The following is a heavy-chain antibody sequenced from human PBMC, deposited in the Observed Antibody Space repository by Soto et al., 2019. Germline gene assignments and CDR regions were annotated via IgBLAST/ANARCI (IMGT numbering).Heavy chain of an antibody. D-gene: IGHD1-1*01. CDR1: GFTFSSYA. CDR3: ARGRGLYNSGRSQLDS. V-gene: IGHV3-30*04. Sequence: SGGSLRLSCAASGFTFSSYAMHWVRQAPGTGLEWVAVISYDGRDKYYPDSVKGRFTISRDNSKNTLYLQMNSLRSEDTALYYCARGRGLYNSGRSQLDSWGQGTLVTVSS. J-gene: IGHJ4*02. CDR2: ISYDGRDK.